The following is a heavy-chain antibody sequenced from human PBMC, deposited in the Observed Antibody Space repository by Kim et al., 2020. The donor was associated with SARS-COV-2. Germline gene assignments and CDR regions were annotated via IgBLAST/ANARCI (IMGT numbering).Heavy chain of an antibody. Sequence: SETLSLTCTVSGYSISSGYYWGWIRQPPGKGLEWIGSIYHSGSTYYNPSLKSRVTISVDTSKNQFSLKLSSVTAADTAVYYCARDNPSRFYDSSGYGYWGQGTLVTVSS. CDR2: IYHSGST. J-gene: IGHJ4*02. V-gene: IGHV4-38-2*02. CDR3: ARDNPSRFYDSSGYGY. D-gene: IGHD3-22*01. CDR1: GYSISSGYY.